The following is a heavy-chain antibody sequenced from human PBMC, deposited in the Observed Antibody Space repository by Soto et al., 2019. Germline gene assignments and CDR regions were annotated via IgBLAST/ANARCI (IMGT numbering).Heavy chain of an antibody. CDR2: IYYSGST. CDR1: GGSISSSSYY. CDR3: ARPDSGYDELDY. J-gene: IGHJ4*02. V-gene: IGHV4-39*01. D-gene: IGHD5-12*01. Sequence: SETLSLTCTVSGGSISSSSYYWGWIRQPPGKGLEWIGSIYYSGSTYYNPSLKSRVTISVDTSKNQFSLKLSSVTAADTAVYYCARPDSGYDELDYWGQGTLVTVSS.